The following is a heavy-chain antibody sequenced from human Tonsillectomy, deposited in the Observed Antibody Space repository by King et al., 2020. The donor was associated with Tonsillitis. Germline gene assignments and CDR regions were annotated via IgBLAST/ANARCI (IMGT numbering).Heavy chain of an antibody. V-gene: IGHV1-18*04. Sequence: QLVQSGAEVKKPGASVKVSCKASGYTFTSYGISWVRQAPGQGLEWMGWISAYNGNTNYAQKLQGRATMTTDTYTSTAYMELRSLRSDDTAVYYSARNDRGVIITNIFHYWGQGTLVTVSS. CDR1: GYTFTSYG. J-gene: IGHJ4*02. D-gene: IGHD3-10*02. CDR2: ISAYNGNT. CDR3: ARNDRGVIITNIFHY.